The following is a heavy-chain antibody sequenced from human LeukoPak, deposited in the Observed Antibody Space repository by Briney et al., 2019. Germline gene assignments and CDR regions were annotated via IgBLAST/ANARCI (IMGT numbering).Heavy chain of an antibody. Sequence: GGSLRLSCAASGFTVSSNYMSWVRQAPGKGLEWVSVIYSGGSTYYADSVKGRFTISRDNSKNTLYLQMNSLRAEDTAVYYCAKGPVTLLWFGEPNWFDPWGQGTLVTVSS. CDR3: AKGPVTLLWFGEPNWFDP. CDR2: IYSGGST. V-gene: IGHV3-53*01. J-gene: IGHJ5*02. D-gene: IGHD3-10*01. CDR1: GFTVSSNY.